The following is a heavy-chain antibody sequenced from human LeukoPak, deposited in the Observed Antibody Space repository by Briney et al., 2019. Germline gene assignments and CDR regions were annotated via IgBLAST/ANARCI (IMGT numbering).Heavy chain of an antibody. CDR1: GFTFSSYG. Sequence: GGSLRLSCAASGFTFSSYGMSWVRQAPGKGLEWVSAISGSGGSTYYADSVKGRFTISRDNAKNSLYLQMNSLRAEDTAVYYCARGEYSGSYSYYYYYYYMDVWGKGTTVTISS. CDR2: ISGSGGST. V-gene: IGHV3-23*01. CDR3: ARGEYSGSYSYYYYYYYMDV. J-gene: IGHJ6*03. D-gene: IGHD1-26*01.